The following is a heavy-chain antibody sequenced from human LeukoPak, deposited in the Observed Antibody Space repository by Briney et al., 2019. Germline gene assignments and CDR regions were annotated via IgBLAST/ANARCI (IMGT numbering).Heavy chain of an antibody. J-gene: IGHJ4*02. D-gene: IGHD3-10*01. Sequence: GGSLRLSCAASGSGFIFSNYGMRWVRQAPGKGLEWVSAISGTGASTFYADSVKGRCIVSRDNSKNTLYLQMNSLRAEDTAVYYCAARWFGESFDYWGQGTLVTVSS. CDR3: AARWFGESFDY. CDR1: GSGFIFSNYG. CDR2: ISGTGAST. V-gene: IGHV3-23*01.